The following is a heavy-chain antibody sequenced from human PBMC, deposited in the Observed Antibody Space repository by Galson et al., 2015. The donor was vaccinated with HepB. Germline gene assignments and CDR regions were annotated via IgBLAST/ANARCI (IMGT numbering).Heavy chain of an antibody. V-gene: IGHV3-30*04. CDR1: GFTFSRNA. CDR2: ISYDGRNK. D-gene: IGHD3-3*01. Sequence: SLRLSCAASGFTFSRNAMHWVRQAPGKGLEWVAVISYDGRNKYYADSVKGRFTISRDNSKNTLNLQMNSLRAEDTAVYYCARGNGFWSNYDALDIWGQGTMVIVSA. J-gene: IGHJ3*02. CDR3: ARGNGFWSNYDALDI.